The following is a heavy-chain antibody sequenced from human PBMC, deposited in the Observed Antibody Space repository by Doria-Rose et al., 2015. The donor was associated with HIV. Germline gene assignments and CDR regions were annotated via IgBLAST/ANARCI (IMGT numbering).Heavy chain of an antibody. CDR1: GVSLSSPGMG. CDR3: ARIKSSRWYHKYYFDF. CDR2: IFSDDER. V-gene: IGHV2-26*01. J-gene: IGHJ4*02. Sequence: PVLVKPTETLTLTCTVSGVSLSSPGMGVSWIRQPPGKALEWLANIFSDDERSYKTSLKSRLTISRGTSESQVVHTMTDMDPVDTATYYCARIKSSRWYHKYYFDFWGQGTLVIVSA. D-gene: IGHD6-13*01.